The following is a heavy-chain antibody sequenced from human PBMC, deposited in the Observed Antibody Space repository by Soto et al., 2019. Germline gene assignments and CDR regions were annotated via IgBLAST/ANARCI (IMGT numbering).Heavy chain of an antibody. Sequence: GGSLRLSCAASGFTVSSNYMSWVRQAPGKGLEWISIIYSAGNTYYADSVKGRFTISRDNSKDTLYLQMNSLGAEDTAVFYCARDFVVGGPTINYYYGMDVWGQGTTVTVSS. CDR3: ARDFVVGGPTINYYYGMDV. CDR1: GFTVSSNY. V-gene: IGHV3-66*01. J-gene: IGHJ6*02. D-gene: IGHD1-26*01. CDR2: IYSAGNT.